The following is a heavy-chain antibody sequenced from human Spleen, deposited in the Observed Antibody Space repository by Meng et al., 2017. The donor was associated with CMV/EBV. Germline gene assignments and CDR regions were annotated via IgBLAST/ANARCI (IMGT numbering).Heavy chain of an antibody. D-gene: IGHD3-22*01. J-gene: IGHJ4*02. CDR2: ISSSSSYI. V-gene: IGHV3-21*04. CDR1: GFTFSSYS. CDR3: AKGDSSGYTPLDQNYFDY. Sequence: GGSLRLSCAASGFTFSSYSMNWVRQAPGKGLEWVSSISSSSSYIYYADSVKGRFTISRDNSKNTLYLQMNSLRAEDTAVYYCAKGDSSGYTPLDQNYFDYWGQGTLVTVSS.